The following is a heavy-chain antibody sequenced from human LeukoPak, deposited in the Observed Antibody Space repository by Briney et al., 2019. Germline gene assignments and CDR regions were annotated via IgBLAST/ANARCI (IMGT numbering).Heavy chain of an antibody. CDR3: EKKSPGTYYAPPDY. V-gene: IGHV3-30*18. CDR1: GFTFSSYG. J-gene: IGHJ4*02. Sequence: GRSLRLSCAASGFTFSSYGMHWVRQAPGKGLEWVAVTSYDGSNKNYADSVKGRFTISRDNSKNTLYLQMNSLRAEDTAVYYCEKKSPGTYYAPPDYWGQGTLVTVSS. CDR2: TSYDGSNK. D-gene: IGHD3-10*01.